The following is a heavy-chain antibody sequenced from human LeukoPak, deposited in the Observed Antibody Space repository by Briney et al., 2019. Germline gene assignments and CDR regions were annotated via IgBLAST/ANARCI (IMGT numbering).Heavy chain of an antibody. V-gene: IGHV1-46*01. D-gene: IGHD4/OR15-4a*01. Sequence: ASVKVSCKASGYTFTTYYMHWVRQAPGQGLEWMGIISPSGGATNYAQKFQDRVTMTRDTSTSTVYMELSSLRSEDTAVYYCARDGSPHVSVTVLISPDYWGQGTLVTVSS. CDR2: ISPSGGAT. CDR1: GYTFTTYY. J-gene: IGHJ4*02. CDR3: ARDGSPHVSVTVLISPDY.